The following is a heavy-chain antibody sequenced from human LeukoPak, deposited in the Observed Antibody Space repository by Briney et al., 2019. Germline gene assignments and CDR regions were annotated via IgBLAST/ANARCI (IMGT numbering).Heavy chain of an antibody. V-gene: IGHV3-23*01. D-gene: IGHD5-24*01. CDR3: AKGGAATMRDGYNYYYYMEV. J-gene: IGHJ6*03. Sequence: PGGSLRLSCAASGITFSSHAMSWVRQAPGKGLDWVSLISGSGGHTYYGDSVKGRFTISRDNSTNRLYLQMNSLRPEDTAVYYCAKGGAATMRDGYNYYYYMEVWGRGTTDTVSS. CDR1: GITFSSHA. CDR2: ISGSGGHT.